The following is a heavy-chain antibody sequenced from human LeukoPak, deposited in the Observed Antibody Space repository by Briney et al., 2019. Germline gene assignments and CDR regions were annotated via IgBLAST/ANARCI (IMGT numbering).Heavy chain of an antibody. J-gene: IGHJ6*02. CDR2: ISYDGSNK. CDR1: GLTFSSYA. CDR3: ARDRRTTGANYYYYYYGMDV. Sequence: PGGSLRLSCAASGLTFSSYAMHWVRQAPGKGLEWVAVISYDGSNKYYADSVKGRFTISRDNSKNTLYLQMNSLRAEDTAVYYCARDRRTTGANYYYYYYGMDVWGQGTTVTVSS. D-gene: IGHD4/OR15-4a*01. V-gene: IGHV3-30-3*01.